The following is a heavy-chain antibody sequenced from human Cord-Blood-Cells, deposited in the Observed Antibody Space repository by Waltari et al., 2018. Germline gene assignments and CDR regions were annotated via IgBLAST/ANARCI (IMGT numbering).Heavy chain of an antibody. J-gene: IGHJ4*02. CDR2: IYYRGST. D-gene: IGHD5-12*01. CDR1: GGSISSSSYY. Sequence: QLQLQESGPGLVKPSETLSLTCTVSGGSISSSSYYWGWIRQPPGKGLEWIGSIYYRGSTYYNPSLSSRVTISVDTSKNQFSLKLSSVTAADTAVYYCATEGSGYSGYDKKGSLDYWGQGTLVTVSS. CDR3: ATEGSGYSGYDKKGSLDY. V-gene: IGHV4-39*01.